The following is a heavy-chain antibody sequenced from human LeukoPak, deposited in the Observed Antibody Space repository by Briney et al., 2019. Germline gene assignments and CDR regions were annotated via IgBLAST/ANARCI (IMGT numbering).Heavy chain of an antibody. J-gene: IGHJ4*02. D-gene: IGHD4-23*01. CDR1: GFSFSSYA. CDR2: ISGSGGST. CDR3: AKDGVETYGGVSFFDY. V-gene: IGHV3-23*01. Sequence: GGSLRLSCAASGFSFSSYAMSWVRQAPEKGLEWVSGISGSGGSTYYADSVKGRFTISRDNSKNTLFLQMNSLRVEDTAIYYCAKDGVETYGGVSFFDYWGQGSLVTVSS.